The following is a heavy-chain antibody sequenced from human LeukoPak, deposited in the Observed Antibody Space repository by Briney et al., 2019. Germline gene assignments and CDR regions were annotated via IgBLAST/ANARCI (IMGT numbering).Heavy chain of an antibody. CDR3: ARENGVGATSDY. V-gene: IGHV4-39*07. Sequence: SETLSLTCTVSGGSISNYYWGWIRQPPGKGLEWIGSIYYSGSTYYNPSLKSRVTISVDTSKNQFSLKLSSVTAADTAVYYCARENGVGATSDYWGQGTLVTVSS. CDR2: IYYSGST. D-gene: IGHD1-26*01. J-gene: IGHJ4*02. CDR1: GGSISNYY.